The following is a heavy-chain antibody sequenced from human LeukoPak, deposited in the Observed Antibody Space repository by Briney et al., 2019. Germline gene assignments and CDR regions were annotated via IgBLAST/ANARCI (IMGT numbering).Heavy chain of an antibody. V-gene: IGHV1-18*01. CDR3: ARDQLRYYGSDTYYSDMDF. J-gene: IGHJ6*02. D-gene: IGHD3-10*01. CDR1: GYTFTSYA. CDR2: ISAY. Sequence: ASVKVSCKASGYTFTSYAVAWVRQAPGQGLEWMGWISAYAQKFRGRVTMTTDTSTNTGYMELRSLRSDDTAVYCCARDQLRYYGSDTYYSDMDFWGQGTTVTVSS.